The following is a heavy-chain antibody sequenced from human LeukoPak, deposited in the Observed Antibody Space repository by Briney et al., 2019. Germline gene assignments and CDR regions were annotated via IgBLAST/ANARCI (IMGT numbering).Heavy chain of an antibody. Sequence: PGGSLRLSCAASGFTFNNYSMNWVRQAPGKGLEWVSSISSSSSYIYYADPVKGRFTISRDNAKNSLFLHMNSLGAEDAAVYYCAREINLVGAINYWGQGTLVTVSS. V-gene: IGHV3-21*01. D-gene: IGHD1-26*01. CDR1: GFTFNNYS. CDR2: ISSSSSYI. CDR3: AREINLVGAINY. J-gene: IGHJ4*02.